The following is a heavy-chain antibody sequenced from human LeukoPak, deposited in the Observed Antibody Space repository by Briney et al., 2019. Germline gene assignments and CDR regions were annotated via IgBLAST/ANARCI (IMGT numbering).Heavy chain of an antibody. D-gene: IGHD2-15*01. Sequence: ASVEVSCKASGYTFTSYGISWVRQAPGQGLEWMGWISAYNGNTNYAQKLQGRVTISRDTSASTAYMELSSLTSEDTAVYYCARDSGEYYFDYWGQGTLVTVSS. CDR1: GYTFTSYG. J-gene: IGHJ4*02. V-gene: IGHV1-18*01. CDR3: ARDSGEYYFDY. CDR2: ISAYNGNT.